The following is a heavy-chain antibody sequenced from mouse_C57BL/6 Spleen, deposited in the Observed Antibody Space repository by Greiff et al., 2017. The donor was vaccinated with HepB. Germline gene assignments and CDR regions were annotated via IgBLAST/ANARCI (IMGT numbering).Heavy chain of an antibody. CDR1: GYSFTGYY. Sequence: SGPELVKPGASVKISCKASGYSFTGYYMNWVKQSPEKSLEWIGEINPSTGGTTYNQKFKAKATLTVDKSSSTAYMQLKSLTSEDSAVYYCARWYYGSSYNYAMDYWGQGTSVTVSS. J-gene: IGHJ4*01. D-gene: IGHD1-1*01. V-gene: IGHV1-42*01. CDR3: ARWYYGSSYNYAMDY. CDR2: INPSTGGT.